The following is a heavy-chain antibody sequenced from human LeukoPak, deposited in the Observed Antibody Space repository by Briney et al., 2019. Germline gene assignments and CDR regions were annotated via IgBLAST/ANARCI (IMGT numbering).Heavy chain of an antibody. Sequence: PGGSLRLSCAASGFTFSSYAMSWVRQAPGKGLGWVPVISGSGGSTYYADSVKGRFTISRDNSKNTLYLQMNSLRAEDTAVYYCAKSLPRYYYYGMDVWGQGTTVTVSS. CDR1: GFTFSSYA. CDR2: ISGSGGST. CDR3: AKSLPRYYYYGMDV. J-gene: IGHJ6*02. V-gene: IGHV3-23*01.